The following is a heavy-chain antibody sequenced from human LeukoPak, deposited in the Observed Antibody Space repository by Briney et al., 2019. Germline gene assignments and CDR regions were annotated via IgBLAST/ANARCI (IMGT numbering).Heavy chain of an antibody. D-gene: IGHD3-10*01. Sequence: SETLSLTCTVSGGSISSSSYYWGWIRQPPGKGLEWIGSIYYSGSAYYNPSLKSRVTISVDTSKNQFSLKLSSVTAADTAVYYCARATYYYGSGSYSWFDPWGQGTLVTVSS. V-gene: IGHV4-39*07. CDR1: GGSISSSSYY. CDR3: ARATYYYGSGSYSWFDP. J-gene: IGHJ5*02. CDR2: IYYSGSA.